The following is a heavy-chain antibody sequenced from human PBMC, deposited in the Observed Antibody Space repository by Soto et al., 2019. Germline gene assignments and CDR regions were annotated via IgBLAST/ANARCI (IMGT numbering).Heavy chain of an antibody. CDR3: AKDEHSSGPFDY. CDR2: ICGDGSSK. J-gene: IGHJ4*02. V-gene: IGHV3-23*01. D-gene: IGHD6-19*01. CDR1: GFTFSSYG. Sequence: PGGSLRLSCAASGFTFSSYGMSWVRQAPGKGLEWVAAICGDGSSKYYADSVKGRFTISRDNSKNTLYLQMNSLRAEDRAVYDCAKDEHSSGPFDYWGQGTLVTVSS.